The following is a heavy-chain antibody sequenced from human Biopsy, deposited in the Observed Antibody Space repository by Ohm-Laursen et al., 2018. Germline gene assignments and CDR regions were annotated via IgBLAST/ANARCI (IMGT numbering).Heavy chain of an antibody. CDR1: VFIYDDYG. D-gene: IGHD1-26*01. Sequence: RSLRLSCTACVFIYDDYGLHWVRPPPGKGLEWVSGIRRNSAIIDYADSVRGRFTISRDNARRFLFLQMNNLKSEDTAFYYCARDRGGARYGMDVWGRGTTVTVSS. CDR3: ARDRGGARYGMDV. V-gene: IGHV3-9*01. J-gene: IGHJ6*02. CDR2: IRRNSAII.